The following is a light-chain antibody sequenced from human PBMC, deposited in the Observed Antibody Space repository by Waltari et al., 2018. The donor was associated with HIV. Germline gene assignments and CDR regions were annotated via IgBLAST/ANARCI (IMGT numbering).Light chain of an antibody. CDR3: AAWDDSLSGWV. V-gene: IGLV1-47*01. Sequence: QSVLTQPPSASGTPGQRVTISCSGSSSNLGINFVSLYQHRPGTAPKVLIYKNTQRPSGVPDRFSGSKSATSASLAISGLRSEDEADYYCAAWDDSLSGWVFGGGTQLTVL. CDR1: SSNLGINF. CDR2: KNT. J-gene: IGLJ3*02.